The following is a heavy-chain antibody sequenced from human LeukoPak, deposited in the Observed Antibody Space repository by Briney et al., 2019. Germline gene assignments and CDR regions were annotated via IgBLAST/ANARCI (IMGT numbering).Heavy chain of an antibody. V-gene: IGHV4-4*08. CDR3: ARAGDGHYYYYYMDV. J-gene: IGHJ6*03. D-gene: IGHD1-26*01. CDR2: IFPSGLT. Sequence: SETLSLTCSVSNGSFTNYYWGWIRQPPGKRLEWIGYIFPSGLTNYNPSLNSRVTISLDTAKSQFSLTLKSVTAADTAVYYCARAGDGHYYYYYMDVWGTGTPVTVS. CDR1: NGSFTNYY.